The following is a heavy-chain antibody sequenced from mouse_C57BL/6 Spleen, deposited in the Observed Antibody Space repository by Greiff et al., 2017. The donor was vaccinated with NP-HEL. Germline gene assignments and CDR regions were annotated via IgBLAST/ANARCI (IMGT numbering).Heavy chain of an antibody. CDR2: ISDGGSYT. CDR3: ARDRETMVTTGYAMDY. J-gene: IGHJ4*01. CDR1: GFTFSSYA. D-gene: IGHD2-2*01. Sequence: EVQRVESGGGLVKPGGSLKLSCAASGFTFSSYAMSWVRQTPEKRLEWVATISDGGSYTYYPDNVKGRFTISRDNAKNNLYLQMSHLKSEDTAMYYCARDRETMVTTGYAMDYWGQGTSVTVSS. V-gene: IGHV5-4*01.